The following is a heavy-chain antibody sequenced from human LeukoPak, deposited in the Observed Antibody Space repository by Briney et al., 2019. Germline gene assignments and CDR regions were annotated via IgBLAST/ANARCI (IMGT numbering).Heavy chain of an antibody. CDR2: INTGNGNT. CDR3: ARDPSPTVTVASYYGMDV. CDR1: GYTFTTYA. J-gene: IGHJ6*02. V-gene: IGHV1-3*04. Sequence: ASVKVSCKTSGYTFTTYAMHWVRQAPGQRLEWMGWINTGNGNTKYSQKFQGRVTITRDTSASTAYMELSSLRSEDTAVYYCARDPSPTVTVASYYGMDVWGQGTTVTVSS. D-gene: IGHD4-17*01.